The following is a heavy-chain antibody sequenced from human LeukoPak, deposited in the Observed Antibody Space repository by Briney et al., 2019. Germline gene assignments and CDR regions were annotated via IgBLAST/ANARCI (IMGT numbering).Heavy chain of an antibody. CDR1: GFTFSSYA. Sequence: GGSLRLSCAASGFTFSSYAMHWVRQAPGKGLEWVAVISYDGSNKYYADSVKGRFTISRDNSKNTLYLQMNSLRAEDTAVYYCARDPTPSYRDFDDWGQGTLVTVSS. CDR3: ARDPTPSYRDFDD. V-gene: IGHV3-30-3*01. J-gene: IGHJ4*02. D-gene: IGHD3-16*02. CDR2: ISYDGSNK.